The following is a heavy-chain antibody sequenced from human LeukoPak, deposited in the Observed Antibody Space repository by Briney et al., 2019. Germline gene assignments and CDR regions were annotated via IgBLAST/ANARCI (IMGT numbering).Heavy chain of an antibody. CDR3: ARESQGMATTHFDY. D-gene: IGHD5-24*01. V-gene: IGHV4-61*02. Sequence: PSETLSLTCNVSGGSISSGSYYWSWIRQPAGKGLKWIGRIYTSGSTNYNPSLKSRVTISLDTSKNQFSLKLSPVTAADTAVYYCARESQGMATTHFDYWGQGTLVTVSS. CDR1: GGSISSGSYY. CDR2: IYTSGST. J-gene: IGHJ4*02.